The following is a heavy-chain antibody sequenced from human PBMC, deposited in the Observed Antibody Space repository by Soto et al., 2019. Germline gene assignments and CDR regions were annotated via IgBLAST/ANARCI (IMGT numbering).Heavy chain of an antibody. D-gene: IGHD2-2*01. CDR2: ISGSGAAT. J-gene: IGHJ2*01. V-gene: IGHV3-23*01. Sequence: EVQLLESGGGLVQPGGSLRLSCAASGFTFSSFAINWVRQAPGKGLEWVSVISGSGAATYYADSVKGRFTVTRDNSKNTLYLQMSSLRAEDTALYYSAKDRCISTGCSYELWGRGTLVTVSS. CDR1: GFTFSSFA. CDR3: AKDRCISTGCSYEL.